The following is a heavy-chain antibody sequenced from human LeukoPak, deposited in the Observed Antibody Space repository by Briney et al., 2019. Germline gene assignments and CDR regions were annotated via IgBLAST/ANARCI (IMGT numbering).Heavy chain of an antibody. Sequence: GGSLRLSCAGSGFTFSSYSMNWVRQAPGKGLEWVSSISSSDSTIYYADSVKGRFTISRDNAKNSLYLQMNSLRAEDTAVYYCARVEQLVIHYYYYYYMDVWGKGTTVTVSS. J-gene: IGHJ6*03. CDR2: ISSSDSTI. V-gene: IGHV3-48*04. D-gene: IGHD6-6*01. CDR1: GFTFSSYS. CDR3: ARVEQLVIHYYYYYYMDV.